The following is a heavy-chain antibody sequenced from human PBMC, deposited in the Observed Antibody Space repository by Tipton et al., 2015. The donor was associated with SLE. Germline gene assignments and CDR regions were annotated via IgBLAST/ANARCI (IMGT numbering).Heavy chain of an antibody. J-gene: IGHJ4*02. CDR3: ARSPPYYYDSSGYRGWYFDY. V-gene: IGHV4-31*03. CDR1: GGSISSGGYY. CDR2: IYYSGST. Sequence: TLSLTCTVSGGSISSGGYYWSWIRQHPGKGLEWIGYIYYSGSTYYNPSLKSRVTISVGTSKNQFSLKLSSVTAADTAVYYCARSPPYYYDSSGYRGWYFDYWGQGTLVTVSS. D-gene: IGHD3-22*01.